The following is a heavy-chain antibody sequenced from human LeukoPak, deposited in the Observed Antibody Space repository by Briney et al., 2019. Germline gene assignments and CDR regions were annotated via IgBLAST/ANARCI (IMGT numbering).Heavy chain of an antibody. CDR3: ARGGVTTMTLRDLWLDY. D-gene: IGHD4-17*01. J-gene: IGHJ4*02. CDR2: MSYDGSNK. CDR1: GFTFSNYA. V-gene: IGHV3-30-3*01. Sequence: QPGRSLRLSCAASGFTFSNYAMHWVRQAPGKGLECVAPMSYDGSNKFYADAVKGRFTISRDNSKSTLYLQMNSLKAEDTAVYYCARGGVTTMTLRDLWLDYWGQGTLVTVSS.